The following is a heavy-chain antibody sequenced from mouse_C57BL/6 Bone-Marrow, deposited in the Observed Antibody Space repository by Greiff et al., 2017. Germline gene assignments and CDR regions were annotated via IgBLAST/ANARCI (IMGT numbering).Heavy chain of an antibody. CDR1: GYTFTDYY. Sequence: EVQLQQSGPELVKPGASVKISCKASGYTFTDYYMNWVKQSHGKSLEWIGDINPNNGGTSYNQKFKGKATLTVDKSSSTAYMELRSLTSEDSAVYYCARASTSSGYGDYWGQGTSVTVSS. D-gene: IGHD3-2*02. CDR2: INPNNGGT. CDR3: ARASTSSGYGDY. J-gene: IGHJ4*01. V-gene: IGHV1-26*01.